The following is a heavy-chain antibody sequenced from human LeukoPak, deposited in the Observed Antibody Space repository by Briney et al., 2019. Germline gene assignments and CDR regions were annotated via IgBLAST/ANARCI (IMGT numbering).Heavy chain of an antibody. CDR3: ARARDYDFWSGPPDY. D-gene: IGHD3-3*01. J-gene: IGHJ4*02. CDR2: IIPILGIA. CDR1: GGTFSSYA. Sequence: ASVKVSCKASGGTFSSYAISWVRQAPGQGLEWMGRIIPILGIANYAQKFQGRVTMTRDTSTSTVYMELSSLRSEDTAVYYCARARDYDFWSGPPDYWGQGTLVTVSS. V-gene: IGHV1-69*04.